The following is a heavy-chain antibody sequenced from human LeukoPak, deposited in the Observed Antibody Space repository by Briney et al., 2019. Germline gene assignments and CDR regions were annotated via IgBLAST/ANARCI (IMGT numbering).Heavy chain of an antibody. J-gene: IGHJ4*02. CDR3: AIDDYGDYRSGRFDY. Sequence: GRSLRLSCVVSGILFDHYAMNWVRQAPGKCLEWVAGINWDSGAKGHADSVKGRFTISRDNAKNSLYLQMNSLRAEDTAVYYCAIDDYGDYRSGRFDYWGQGTLVTVSS. CDR1: GILFDHYA. D-gene: IGHD4-17*01. CDR2: INWDSGAK. V-gene: IGHV3-9*01.